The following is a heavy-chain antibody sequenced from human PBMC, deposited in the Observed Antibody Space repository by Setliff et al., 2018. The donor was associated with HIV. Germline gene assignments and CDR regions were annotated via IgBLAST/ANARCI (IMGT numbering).Heavy chain of an antibody. CDR3: ARGPRWLSQPFDY. CDR2: IYYSGST. V-gene: IGHV4-59*12. CDR1: GGSISSNY. Sequence: SETLSLTCTVSGGSISSNYWSWMRQPPGKGLEWIGHIYYSGSTNYNPSLKSRVTISVDTSKNQFSLKLSSVTAADTAVYYCARGPRWLSQPFDYWGQGTLVTVSS. D-gene: IGHD6-19*01. J-gene: IGHJ4*02.